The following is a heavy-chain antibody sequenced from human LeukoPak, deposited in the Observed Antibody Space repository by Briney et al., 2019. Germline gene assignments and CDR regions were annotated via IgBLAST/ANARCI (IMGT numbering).Heavy chain of an antibody. CDR1: GGSFSGYY. D-gene: IGHD3-9*01. Sequence: PSETLSLTCAVYGGSFSGYYWSWIRQPPGKGLEWIGEINHSGSTNYNPSLKSRVTISVDTSKNQFSLTLSSVTAADTAVYYCARGGSNYDILTGYSPPYYFDYWGQGTLVTVSS. J-gene: IGHJ4*02. CDR2: INHSGST. CDR3: ARGGSNYDILTGYSPPYYFDY. V-gene: IGHV4-34*01.